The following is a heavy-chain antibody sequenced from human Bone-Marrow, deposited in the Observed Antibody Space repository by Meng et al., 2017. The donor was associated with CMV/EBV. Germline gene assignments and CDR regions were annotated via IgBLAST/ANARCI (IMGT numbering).Heavy chain of an antibody. CDR2: ITSGHGST. D-gene: IGHD4-23*01. Sequence: ASVKVSCKASGYTFTSYDINWVRQAPGQGLEWMAIITSGHGSTTYAQKFQGRVTMTRDTSTSTVYMELSSLRSEDTAVYYCARTRATRMGTPFDYWGQGTLVTVSS. J-gene: IGHJ4*02. V-gene: IGHV1-46*01. CDR1: GYTFTSYD. CDR3: ARTRATRMGTPFDY.